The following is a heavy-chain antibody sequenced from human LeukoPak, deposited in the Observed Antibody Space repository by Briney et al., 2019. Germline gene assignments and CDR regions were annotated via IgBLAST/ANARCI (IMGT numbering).Heavy chain of an antibody. CDR1: GFTFSSYA. J-gene: IGHJ6*02. V-gene: IGHV3-23*01. Sequence: GGSLRLSCAASGFTFSSYAMSWVRQAPGKGLEWVSAISGSGGSTYYADSVKGRFTISRDNSKNTLYLQMNSLRAEDTAVYYCAKDWIQLWRPTSLYHGMDVWGQGTTVTVSS. CDR2: ISGSGGST. CDR3: AKDWIQLWRPTSLYHGMDV. D-gene: IGHD5-18*01.